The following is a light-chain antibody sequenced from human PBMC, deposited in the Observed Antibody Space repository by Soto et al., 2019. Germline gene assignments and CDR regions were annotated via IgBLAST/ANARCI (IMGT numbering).Light chain of an antibody. CDR1: QGISSW. V-gene: IGKV1D-12*01. CDR2: AAS. Sequence: DIQMTQSPSSLSASVGDRVTITFRASQGISSWLALYQQKPGKAPKLLIYAASSLQSGFPSRFSGSGSGTDFTLTISSLQPEDFATYYCQQANSFPLFGQGTRLEIK. CDR3: QQANSFPL. J-gene: IGKJ5*01.